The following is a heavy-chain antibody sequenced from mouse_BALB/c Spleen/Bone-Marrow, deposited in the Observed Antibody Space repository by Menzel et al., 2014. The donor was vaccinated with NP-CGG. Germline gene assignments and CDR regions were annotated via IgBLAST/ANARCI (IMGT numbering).Heavy chain of an antibody. J-gene: IGHJ3*01. Sequence: QVQLKQSGVELVRPGSSVKISCKASGYAFSSYWMNWVKQRPGQGLEWIGQIYPGDGDTNYNGKFKGKATLTADRSSSTAYMQLSSLTSEDSAVYFCALYGNYAGNWGQGTLVTVSA. V-gene: IGHV1-80*01. CDR3: ALYGNYAGN. CDR2: IYPGDGDT. CDR1: GYAFSSYW. D-gene: IGHD2-1*01.